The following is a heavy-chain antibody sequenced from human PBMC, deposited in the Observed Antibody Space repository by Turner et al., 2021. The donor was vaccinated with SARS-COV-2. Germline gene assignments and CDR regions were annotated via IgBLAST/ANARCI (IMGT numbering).Heavy chain of an antibody. CDR2: IWYDGSNK. D-gene: IGHD6-19*01. CDR1: GFTFSSYG. V-gene: IGHV3-33*01. Sequence: QVQLVESGGGVVQPGRSLRLPCAASGFTFSSYGMLWVRQAPGKGLELVAFIWYDGSNKYYEDSMKGRFTISRDNSKNTLYLQMNSLRAEDTAVYYCARDKGEGSSGWLIPSGSYYFDYWGQGTLVTVSS. CDR3: ARDKGEGSSGWLIPSGSYYFDY. J-gene: IGHJ4*02.